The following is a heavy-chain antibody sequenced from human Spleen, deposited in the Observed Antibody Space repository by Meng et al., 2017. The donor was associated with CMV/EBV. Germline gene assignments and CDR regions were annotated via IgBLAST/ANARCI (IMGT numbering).Heavy chain of an antibody. CDR1: GYWFNRFY. J-gene: IGHJ4*02. CDR3: TRRTLGSTRPFDY. CDR2: IIPRSGDT. Sequence: CKTSGYWFNRFYIVWVRQGPAQGLELMGHIIPRSGDTKYAQQFARRVYMTRDTSIATVYMELSSLRSDDTAFYYCTRRTLGSTRPFDYWGQGTLVTVSS. V-gene: IGHV1-2*06. D-gene: IGHD1-26*01.